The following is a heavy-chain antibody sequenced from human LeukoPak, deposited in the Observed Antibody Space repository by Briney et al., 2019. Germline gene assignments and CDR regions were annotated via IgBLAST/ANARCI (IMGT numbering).Heavy chain of an antibody. CDR2: IYSGGST. CDR3: ARDLYFYDSSGYRDYWYFDL. J-gene: IGHJ2*01. V-gene: IGHV3-53*04. CDR1: GFTVSSNY. Sequence: GGSLRLSCAASGFTVSSNYMSWVRQAPGKGLEWVSVIYSGGSTYYADSVKGRFTISRHNSKNTLYLQMNSLRAEDTAVYYCARDLYFYDSSGYRDYWYFDLWGRGTLVTGSS. D-gene: IGHD3-22*01.